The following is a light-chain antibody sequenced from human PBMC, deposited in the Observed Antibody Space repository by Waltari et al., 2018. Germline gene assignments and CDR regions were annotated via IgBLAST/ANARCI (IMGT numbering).Light chain of an antibody. CDR3: NSYTSSSTLWV. CDR1: SSHVGGYTS. CDR2: DVT. Sequence: QSARTQPASASGSPGQSITISCSGTSSHVGGYTSVSWYQQHPGKAPKLMIYDVTKRPSGVSDRFSGSKSGNTASLTISGLQAEDEADYYCNSYTSSSTLWVFGGGTKLTVL. J-gene: IGLJ3*02. V-gene: IGLV2-14*01.